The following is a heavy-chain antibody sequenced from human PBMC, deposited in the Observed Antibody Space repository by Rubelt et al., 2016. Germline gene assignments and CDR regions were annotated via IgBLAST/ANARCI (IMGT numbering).Heavy chain of an antibody. CDR3: VRGGTIRTFDH. D-gene: IGHD3-16*01. CDR1: GGSISSSSYY. V-gene: IGHV4-39*01. J-gene: IGHJ4*02. CDR2: IYYSGST. Sequence: QLLLQESGPGLVKPSETLSLTCTVSGGSISSSSYYWGWIRQSPGKGLEWIGSIYYSGSTYCNPSLKSRVTISVDTSKNQCSLKLSAVTAADTTVYYCVRGGTIRTFDHWGQGTLVTVSS.